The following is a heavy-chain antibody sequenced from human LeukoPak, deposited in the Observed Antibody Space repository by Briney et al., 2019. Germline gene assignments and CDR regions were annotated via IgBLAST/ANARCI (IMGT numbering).Heavy chain of an antibody. V-gene: IGHV7-4-1*02. D-gene: IGHD3-16*02. J-gene: IGHJ5*01. CDR1: GYRFSDYI. CDR2: INTNTGNP. CDR3: ARAYQPLGGLSFPDS. Sequence: GASVRVSCKASGYRFSDYIMNWVRQAPGQGLEWMGWINTNTGNPAYAQGFTGRFVFSLDTSVSTAYLQISSLKAEDTAVYYCARAYQPLGGLSFPDSWGQGTLVTVSS.